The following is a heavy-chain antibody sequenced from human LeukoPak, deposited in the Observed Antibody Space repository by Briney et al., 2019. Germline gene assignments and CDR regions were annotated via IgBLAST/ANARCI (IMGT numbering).Heavy chain of an antibody. J-gene: IGHJ4*02. V-gene: IGHV3-48*04. CDR3: ARDQGYSSSWYLGY. Sequence: GGSLRLSCAASGFTFSSYSMNWVRQAPGKGLEWVSYISSSSSTIYYADSVKGRFTISRDNAKNSLYLQMNSLRAEDTAVYYCARDQGYSSSWYLGYWGQGTLVTVSS. CDR1: GFTFSSYS. CDR2: ISSSSSTI. D-gene: IGHD6-13*01.